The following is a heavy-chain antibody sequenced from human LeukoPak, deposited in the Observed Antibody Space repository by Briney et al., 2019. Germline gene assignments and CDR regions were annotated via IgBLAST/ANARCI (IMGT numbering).Heavy chain of an antibody. D-gene: IGHD3-10*01. J-gene: IGHJ4*02. Sequence: PGGSLRLSCAASGFTISSYWMSWVRQAPGKGLEWVANIKQDGSEKYYVDSVKGRFTISRDNAKNSLYLQMNSLRAEDTAVYYCARGRGVRGVISDYWGQGTLVTVSS. CDR1: GFTISSYW. CDR3: ARGRGVRGVISDY. CDR2: IKQDGSEK. V-gene: IGHV3-7*01.